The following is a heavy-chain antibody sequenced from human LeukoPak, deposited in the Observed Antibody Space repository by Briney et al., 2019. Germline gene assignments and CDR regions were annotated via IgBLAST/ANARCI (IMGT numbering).Heavy chain of an antibody. CDR2: ISGSGGST. V-gene: IGHV3-23*01. CDR1: GFTFSSYA. CDR3: AKVEDYWSGYYSYLNFDY. Sequence: PGGSLRLSCAASGFTFSSYAMSWVRQAPGKGLDWVSAISGSGGSTYYADSVKGRFTISRDNSKNTLYLQMNSLRAEDTAVYYCAKVEDYWSGYYSYLNFDYWGQGTPVTVSS. J-gene: IGHJ4*02. D-gene: IGHD3-3*01.